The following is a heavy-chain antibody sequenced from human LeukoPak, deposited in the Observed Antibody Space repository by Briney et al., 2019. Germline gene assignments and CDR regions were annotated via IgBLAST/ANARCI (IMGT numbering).Heavy chain of an antibody. CDR1: GFTFSSYA. CDR2: ISYDGSNK. Sequence: GGSLRLSCAASGFTFSSYAIHWVRQAPGKGLEWVAVISYDGSNKYYADSVKGRFTISRDNSKNTLYLQMNSLRAEDTAVYYCARSGPPDAFDIWGQGTMVTVSS. CDR3: ARSGPPDAFDI. V-gene: IGHV3-30-3*01. D-gene: IGHD3-10*01. J-gene: IGHJ3*02.